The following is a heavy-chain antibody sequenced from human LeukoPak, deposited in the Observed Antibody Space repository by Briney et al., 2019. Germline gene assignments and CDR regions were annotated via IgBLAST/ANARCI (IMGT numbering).Heavy chain of an antibody. J-gene: IGHJ4*02. CDR2: IRSKANSYAT. Sequence: GGSLRLSCAASGFTFSGSAMHWARQASGKGLEWVGRIRSKANSYATAYAASVKGRVTISRDDSKNTAYLQMNSLKTEDTAVYYCTRRRYDFWSGYYDDYWGQGTLVTVSS. V-gene: IGHV3-73*01. CDR3: TRRRYDFWSGYYDDY. D-gene: IGHD3-3*01. CDR1: GFTFSGSA.